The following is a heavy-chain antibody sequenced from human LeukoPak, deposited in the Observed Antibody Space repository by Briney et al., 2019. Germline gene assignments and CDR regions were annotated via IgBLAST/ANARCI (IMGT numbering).Heavy chain of an antibody. J-gene: IGHJ4*02. V-gene: IGHV3-33*01. CDR1: GFTFSSYG. CDR3: ATDNGVGAFDY. D-gene: IGHD1-26*01. Sequence: GRSLRLSCAASGFTFSSYGMHWVRQAPGKGLEWVAVIWYDGSNKYYADSVKGRFTISRDNSKNTLYLQMNSLRAEDTAVYYCATDNGVGAFDYWGQGTLVTVSS. CDR2: IWYDGSNK.